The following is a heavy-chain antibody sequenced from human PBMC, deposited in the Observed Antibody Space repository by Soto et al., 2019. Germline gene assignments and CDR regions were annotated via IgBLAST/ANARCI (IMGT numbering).Heavy chain of an antibody. CDR3: ARGGMEWLRTDCSGGSCYDLDF. D-gene: IGHD2-15*01. J-gene: IGHJ4*02. CDR1: GGTFSSYA. V-gene: IGHV1-69*12. Sequence: QVQLVQSGAEVKKPGSSVKVSCKASGGTFSSYAISWVRQAPGQGLEWMGGIIPNFGTANYAQKFQGRVTITADESTSTAYMELSSLRSEDTAVYYCARGGMEWLRTDCSGGSCYDLDFWGQGTLVTVSS. CDR2: IIPNFGTA.